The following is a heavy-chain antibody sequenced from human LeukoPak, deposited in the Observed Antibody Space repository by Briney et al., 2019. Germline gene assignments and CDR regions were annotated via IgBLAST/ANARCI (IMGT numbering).Heavy chain of an antibody. CDR2: IYNGVNT. Sequence: SETLSLTCTVSGASVSSASYWSWIRQPPGKGVEWIAHIYNGVNTNYNPSLKSRVTISVDTSKNQFSLKLSSVTAADTTVYYCARDDIGYCSSTSCYSRAFDIWGQGTMVTVSS. CDR3: ARDDIGYCSSTSCYSRAFDI. J-gene: IGHJ3*02. CDR1: GASVSSASY. D-gene: IGHD2-2*01. V-gene: IGHV4-61*01.